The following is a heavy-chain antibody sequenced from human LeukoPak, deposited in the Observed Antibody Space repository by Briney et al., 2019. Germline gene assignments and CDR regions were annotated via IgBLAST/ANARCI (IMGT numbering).Heavy chain of an antibody. J-gene: IGHJ5*02. CDR1: GFTFSDYY. D-gene: IGHD5-18*01. CDR2: ISSSSSYT. Sequence: GGSLRLSCAASGFTFSDYYMSWIRQAPGKGLEWVSYISSSSSYTNYADSVKSRFTISRDNAKNSLYLQMNSLRAEDTAVYYCARDVDTAMVPNWFDPWGQGTLVTVSS. V-gene: IGHV3-11*06. CDR3: ARDVDTAMVPNWFDP.